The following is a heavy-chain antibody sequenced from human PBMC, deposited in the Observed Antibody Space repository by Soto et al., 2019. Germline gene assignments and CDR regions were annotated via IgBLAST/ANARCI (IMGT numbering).Heavy chain of an antibody. Sequence: QLQLQESGSGLVKPSQTLSLTCAVSGGSISSGGYSWSWIRQPPGKGLEWIGYIYHSGSTYYNPSLKSRVTISVDRSKNQYSLKLSYVTAAYTAVYYCAAGVGLPRYYWGQGTLVTVSS. CDR1: GGSISSGGYS. CDR2: IYHSGST. J-gene: IGHJ4*02. CDR3: AAGVGLPRYY. D-gene: IGHD5-12*01. V-gene: IGHV4-30-2*01.